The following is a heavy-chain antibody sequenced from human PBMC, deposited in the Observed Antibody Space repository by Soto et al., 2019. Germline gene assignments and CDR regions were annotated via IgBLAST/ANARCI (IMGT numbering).Heavy chain of an antibody. V-gene: IGHV4-39*01. D-gene: IGHD3-3*01. CDR2: IHHGVTT. CDR3: VRLRFDFWAFDT. CDR1: GDSITTHTHY. J-gene: IGHJ3*02. Sequence: QLRLQESGPGLARASETLSLTCTVSGDSITTHTHYWAWIRQTPGEGLEWIATIHHGVTTYYNPSLESRVTISVDTSENQFALKLSSVTAADTAVYYGVRLRFDFWAFDTWGQGTKVTVSS.